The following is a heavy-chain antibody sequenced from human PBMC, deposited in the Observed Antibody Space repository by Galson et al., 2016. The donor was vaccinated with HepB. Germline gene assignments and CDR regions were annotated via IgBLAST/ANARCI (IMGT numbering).Heavy chain of an antibody. CDR2: IKRISEGGTT. J-gene: IGHJ4*02. D-gene: IGHD6-13*01. Sequence: SLRLSCAGSGFIFNTGWMNWVRQAPGKWLEWVGRIKRISEGGTTDYAAPVKGRFTISRDDAKNTVYLQMNSLKIEDAAVYYCTTAGGSSWPPYWGQGTLVTVSS. V-gene: IGHV3-15*07. CDR3: TTAGGSSWPPY. CDR1: GFIFNTGW.